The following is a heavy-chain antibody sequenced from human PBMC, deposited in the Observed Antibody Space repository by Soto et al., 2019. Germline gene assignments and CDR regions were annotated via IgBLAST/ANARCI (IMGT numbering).Heavy chain of an antibody. Sequence: GGSLRLSCAASGFTFRDYYMNWVRQAPGKGLEWVSSISSSSTIYYADSVKGRFTISRDNAKNSLYLQMNSLRAEDTAVYYCARDEHDYVWGSYRYTGLLLDYWGQGTLVTVPQ. J-gene: IGHJ4*02. D-gene: IGHD3-16*02. CDR3: ARDEHDYVWGSYRYTGLLLDY. CDR2: ISSSSTI. V-gene: IGHV3-11*04. CDR1: GFTFRDYY.